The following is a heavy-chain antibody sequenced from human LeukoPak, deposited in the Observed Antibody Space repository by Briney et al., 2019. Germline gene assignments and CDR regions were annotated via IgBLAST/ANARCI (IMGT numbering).Heavy chain of an antibody. CDR1: GYTFTSYA. CDR2: SNAGNGNT. J-gene: IGHJ3*02. V-gene: IGHV1-3*02. Sequence: ASVKVSCNASGYTFTSYAMHWVRQAPGQRLEWMGWSNAGNGNTKYSQEFQGRVTITRDTSASTAYMQLSSLRSEDMAVYYCARSRGRGYAFDIWGQGTMVTVSS. D-gene: IGHD5-24*01. CDR3: ARSRGRGYAFDI.